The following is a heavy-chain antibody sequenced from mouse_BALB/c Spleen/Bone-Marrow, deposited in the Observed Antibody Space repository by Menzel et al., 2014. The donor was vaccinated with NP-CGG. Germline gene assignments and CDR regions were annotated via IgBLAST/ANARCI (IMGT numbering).Heavy chain of an antibody. CDR1: GYAFSIYW. V-gene: IGHV1-80*01. J-gene: IGHJ2*01. Sequence: QVQLQQPGAELVRPGSSVKISCKASGYAFSIYWMNWVKQRPGQGLEWIGQIYPGDDDTDYNGKSKGKATLTADRSSSTAYMQLNSLTSEDSAVYFCARGGISIDYWGQGTTLTVSS. CDR3: ARGGISIDY. CDR2: IYPGDDDT.